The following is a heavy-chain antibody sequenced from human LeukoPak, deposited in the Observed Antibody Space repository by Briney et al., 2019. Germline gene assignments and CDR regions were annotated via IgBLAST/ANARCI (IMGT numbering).Heavy chain of an antibody. CDR3: ARDYYDSSGVRAFDI. CDR2: MNPNSGNT. V-gene: IGHV1-8*03. Sequence: AASVKVSCHASGYTFTSYDINWVRQATGQGLEWMGWMNPNSGNTGYAQRFQGRVTITKNTSISTAYMELSSLRSEDTAVYYCARDYYDSSGVRAFDIWGQGTMVTVSS. D-gene: IGHD3-22*01. CDR1: GYTFTSYD. J-gene: IGHJ3*02.